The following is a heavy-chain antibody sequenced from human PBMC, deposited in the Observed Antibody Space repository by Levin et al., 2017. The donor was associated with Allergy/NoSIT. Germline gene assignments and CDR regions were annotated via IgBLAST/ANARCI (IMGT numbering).Heavy chain of an antibody. CDR3: AKHGGSRYCSGGSCYRAPVDY. CDR2: VSGSGYTT. CDR1: GFTLSNYV. D-gene: IGHD2-15*01. V-gene: IGHV3-23*01. J-gene: IGHJ4*02. Sequence: GESLKISCAASGFTLSNYVMSWVRQAPGKGLYWVSSVSGSGYTTYYADSVKGQFTISRDNSKNTLHLQLNSLTAEDPAVYFCAKHGGSRYCSGGSCYRAPVDYWGQGALVTVSS.